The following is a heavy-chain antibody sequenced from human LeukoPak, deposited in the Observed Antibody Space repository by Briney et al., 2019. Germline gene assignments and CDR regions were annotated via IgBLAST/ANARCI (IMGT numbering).Heavy chain of an antibody. CDR1: GFTFSSYA. CDR3: ARDPAGRDGYKGFDY. CDR2: IYSGGST. Sequence: PGGSLRLSCAASGFTFSSYAMTWVRQAPGKGLEWVSVIYSGGSTYYADSVKGRLTISRDNSKNTLYLQMNSLRAEDTAVYYCARDPAGRDGYKGFDYWGQGTLVTVSS. J-gene: IGHJ4*02. V-gene: IGHV3-53*01. D-gene: IGHD5-24*01.